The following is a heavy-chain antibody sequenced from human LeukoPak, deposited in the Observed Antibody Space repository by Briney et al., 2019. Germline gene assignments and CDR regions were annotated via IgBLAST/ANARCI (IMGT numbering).Heavy chain of an antibody. Sequence: GASVKVSCKASGYTFTSYYMHWVRQAPGQGLEWMGIINPSGGSTSYAQKFQGRVTMTRDTSTSTVYMELSSLRSEDTAVYYCARAIGVTCISTSCYSFDYWGQGTLVTVSS. V-gene: IGHV1-46*01. CDR2: INPSGGST. J-gene: IGHJ4*02. CDR1: GYTFTSYY. CDR3: ARAIGVTCISTSCYSFDY. D-gene: IGHD2-2*02.